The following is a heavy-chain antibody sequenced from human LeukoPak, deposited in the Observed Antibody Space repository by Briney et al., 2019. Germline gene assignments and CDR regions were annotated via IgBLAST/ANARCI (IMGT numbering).Heavy chain of an antibody. D-gene: IGHD1-26*01. CDR3: ARGGRDSGSYYYFDY. J-gene: IGHJ4*02. Sequence: GASVKVSCKASGYTFTSYAMHWVRQAPGQGLEWMGGIIPIFGTANYAQKFQGRVTITADESTSTAYMELSSLRSEDTAVYYCARGGRDSGSYYYFDYWGQGTLVTVSS. V-gene: IGHV1-69*13. CDR2: IIPIFGTA. CDR1: GYTFTSYA.